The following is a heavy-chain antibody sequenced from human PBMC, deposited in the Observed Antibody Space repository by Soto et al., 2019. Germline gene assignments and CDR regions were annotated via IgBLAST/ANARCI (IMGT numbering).Heavy chain of an antibody. CDR1: GYTFTSYG. CDR3: AREGDNVWGSYRYYYYGMDV. Sequence: QVQLVQSGAEVKKPGASVKVSCKASGYTFTSYGISWVRQAPGQGLEWMGWISTYNGNTNYAHKLQGRVTMTTDTPTSTAYMELRGLRSDDTAVYYCAREGDNVWGSYRYYYYGMDVWGQGTTVTVSS. J-gene: IGHJ6*02. CDR2: ISTYNGNT. V-gene: IGHV1-18*01. D-gene: IGHD3-16*02.